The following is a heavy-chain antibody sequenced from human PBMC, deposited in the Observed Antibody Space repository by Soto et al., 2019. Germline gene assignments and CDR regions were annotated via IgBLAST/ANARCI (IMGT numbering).Heavy chain of an antibody. CDR2: ISYDGSNK. J-gene: IGHJ4*02. CDR3: AKDELGWGPQYYFDY. D-gene: IGHD3-10*01. Sequence: PGGSLRLSCAASGFTFSSYGMHWVRQAPGKGLEWVAVISYDGSNKYYADSVKGRFTISRDNSKNTLYLQMNSLRAEDTAVYYCAKDELGWGPQYYFDYWGQGTLVTVSS. V-gene: IGHV3-30*18. CDR1: GFTFSSYG.